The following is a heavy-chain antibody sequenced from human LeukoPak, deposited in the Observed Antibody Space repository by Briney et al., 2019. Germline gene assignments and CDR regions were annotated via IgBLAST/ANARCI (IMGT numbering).Heavy chain of an antibody. V-gene: IGHV3-33*01. CDR3: ARESMPQDYFDY. Sequence: GRSLRLSCAASGFTFSSYGMHWVRQAPGKGLEWVAVIWYDGSNKYYADSVKGRFTISRDNSKNTLYLQMNSLRAEDTAVYYCARESMPQDYFDYWGQGTQVTVSS. J-gene: IGHJ4*02. CDR1: GFTFSSYG. D-gene: IGHD2-2*01. CDR2: IWYDGSNK.